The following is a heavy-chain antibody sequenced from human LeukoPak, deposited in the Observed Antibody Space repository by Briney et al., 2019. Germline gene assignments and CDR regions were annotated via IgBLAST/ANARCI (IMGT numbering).Heavy chain of an antibody. CDR2: IYYSGST. CDR1: GGSISSSSYY. J-gene: IGHJ5*02. D-gene: IGHD1-26*01. V-gene: IGHV4-39*01. CDR3: ARRRHSGSYYRPNWFDP. Sequence: NPSETLSLTCTVSGGSISSSSYYWGWIRQPPGKGLEWIGSIYYSGSTYYNPSLKSRVTISVDTSKNQFSLKLSSVTAADTAVYYCARRRHSGSYYRPNWFDPWGQGTLVTVSS.